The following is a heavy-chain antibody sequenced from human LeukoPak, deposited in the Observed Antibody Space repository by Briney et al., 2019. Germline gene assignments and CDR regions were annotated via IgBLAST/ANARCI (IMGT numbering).Heavy chain of an antibody. CDR3: ARVHSSGWYFFDY. D-gene: IGHD6-19*01. J-gene: IGHJ4*02. CDR1: GYTFTGYY. Sequence: ASVKVSCKASGYTFTGYYMHWVRQAPGQGLEWMGWINPNSGGTNYAQKFQGRVTMTRDTSISTAYMELSRLRSDDTAVYYCARVHSSGWYFFDYWGQGILVTVSS. V-gene: IGHV1-2*02. CDR2: INPNSGGT.